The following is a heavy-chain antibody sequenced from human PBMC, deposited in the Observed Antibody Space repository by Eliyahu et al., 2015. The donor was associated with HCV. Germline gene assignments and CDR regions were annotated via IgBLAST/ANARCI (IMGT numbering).Heavy chain of an antibody. CDR3: AKVAVILWFGERDRGMDV. CDR1: GFXFNXYX. CDR2: ISYDGSIK. Sequence: QVQLVESGGGVVQSGXSLRLSCTASGFXFNXYXRHWVRQAPGKGLEWVAIISYDGSIKYYADSVKGRFTISRDNAKTTLYLQMNSLRAEDTAVYYCAKVAVILWFGERDRGMDVWGKGTTVTVSS. J-gene: IGHJ6*04. D-gene: IGHD2-21*01. V-gene: IGHV3-30*18.